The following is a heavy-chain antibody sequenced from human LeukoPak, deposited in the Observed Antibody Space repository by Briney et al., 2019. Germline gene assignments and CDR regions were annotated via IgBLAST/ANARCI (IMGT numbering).Heavy chain of an antibody. D-gene: IGHD3-22*01. CDR2: INPNSGGT. CDR3: ARVATMIVVVTGHWFDP. V-gene: IGHV1-2*02. Sequence: ASVKVSCTASGYTFTGYYMHWVRQAPGQGLEWMGWINPNSGGTNYAQKFQGRVTMTRDTSISTAYMELSRLRSDDTAVYYCARVATMIVVVTGHWFDPWSQGALVTASS. J-gene: IGHJ5*02. CDR1: GYTFTGYY.